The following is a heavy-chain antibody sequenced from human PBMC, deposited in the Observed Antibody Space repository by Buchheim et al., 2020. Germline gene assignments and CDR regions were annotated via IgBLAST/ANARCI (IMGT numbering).Heavy chain of an antibody. D-gene: IGHD5/OR15-5a*01. V-gene: IGHV3-23*01. Sequence: EVQLSESGGGLVQPGGSLRLSCAASGFTFSSYAMTWVRQAPGKGLERVSGISGTGGTTSYADSVRGRFSISRDNSKNTLFLQMNSLRPEDTALYFCVQCLSTCHKNYFEYWGQGTL. CDR1: GFTFSSYA. CDR3: VQCLSTCHKNYFEY. CDR2: ISGTGGTT. J-gene: IGHJ4*02.